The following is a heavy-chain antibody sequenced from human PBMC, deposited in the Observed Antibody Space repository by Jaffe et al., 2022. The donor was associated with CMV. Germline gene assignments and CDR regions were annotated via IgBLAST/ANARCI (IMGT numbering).Heavy chain of an antibody. J-gene: IGHJ3*02. Sequence: QVQLVQSGAEVKKPGASVKVSCKASGYTFTSYYMHWVRQAPGQGLEWMGIINPSGGSTSYAQKFQGRVTMTRDTSTSTVYMELSSLRSEDTAVYYCALAGSIRAFDIWGQGTMVTVSS. CDR3: ALAGSIRAFDI. CDR2: INPSGGST. CDR1: GYTFTSYY. D-gene: IGHD2-2*01. V-gene: IGHV1-46*01.